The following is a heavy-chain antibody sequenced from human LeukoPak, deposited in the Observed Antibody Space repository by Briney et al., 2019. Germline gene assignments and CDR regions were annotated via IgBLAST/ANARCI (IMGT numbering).Heavy chain of an antibody. CDR3: AAVAHYYDSSGYFDY. CDR2: IVVGSGNT. Sequence: ASVKVSCKASGFTFTSSAMQWVRQAHGQRLEWIGWIVVGSGNTNYAQKFQERVTITRDMSTSTAYMELSSLRSEDTAVYYCAAVAHYYDSSGYFDYWGQGTLVTVSS. J-gene: IGHJ4*02. D-gene: IGHD3-22*01. V-gene: IGHV1-58*02. CDR1: GFTFTSSA.